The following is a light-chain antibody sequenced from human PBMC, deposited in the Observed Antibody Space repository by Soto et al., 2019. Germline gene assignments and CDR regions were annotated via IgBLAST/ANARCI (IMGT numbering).Light chain of an antibody. CDR3: MQATQYPPYT. CDR1: QSLLHSDGNTY. V-gene: IGKV2-24*01. CDR2: SIS. Sequence: DIVLTQPPLSSPVTLGQPASITCRSSQSLLHSDGNTYLSWLHQRPGQPPRLLIYSISNRLSGVPERFSGSGAGTDFTLKISRVEADDVGIYYCMQATQYPPYTFGQGTKLEI. J-gene: IGKJ2*01.